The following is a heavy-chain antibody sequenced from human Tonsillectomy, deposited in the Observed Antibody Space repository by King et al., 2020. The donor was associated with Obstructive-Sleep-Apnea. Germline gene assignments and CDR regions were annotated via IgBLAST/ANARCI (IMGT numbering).Heavy chain of an antibody. CDR2: ISYDGSKK. D-gene: IGHD3-9*01. CDR3: AKTRYFDWPFDY. Sequence: VQLVESGGGVVQPWRSLRLSFAASGLTFSSYGMHWVRQAPGKGLEWLAVISYDGSKKYYADSVKGRFTISRDNSKNTRYLQMNSLRAEDTAVYYCAKTRYFDWPFDYWGQGTLVTVSS. CDR1: GLTFSSYG. V-gene: IGHV3-30*18. J-gene: IGHJ4*02.